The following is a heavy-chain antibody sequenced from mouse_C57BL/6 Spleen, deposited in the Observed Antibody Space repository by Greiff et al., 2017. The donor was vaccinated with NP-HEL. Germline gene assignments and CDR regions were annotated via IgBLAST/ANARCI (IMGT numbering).Heavy chain of an antibody. J-gene: IGHJ4*01. CDR2: IYPGDGDT. Sequence: QVQLQQSGAELVKPGASVKISCKASGYAFSSYWMNWVKQRPGKGLEWIGQIYPGDGDTNYNGKFKGKATLTADKSSSTAYMQLSSLTSEDSAVYFCARGFITTVVEAMDYWGQGTSVTVSS. CDR1: GYAFSSYW. CDR3: ARGFITTVVEAMDY. D-gene: IGHD1-1*01. V-gene: IGHV1-80*01.